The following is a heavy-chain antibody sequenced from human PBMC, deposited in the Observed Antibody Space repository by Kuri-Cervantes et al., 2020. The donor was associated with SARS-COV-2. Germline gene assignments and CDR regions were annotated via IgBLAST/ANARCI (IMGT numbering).Heavy chain of an antibody. J-gene: IGHJ4*02. V-gene: IGHV3-48*01. CDR2: ITSSSSTV. D-gene: IGHD2-8*01. CDR3: ARDVGYCTNDVCQSRDFDY. Sequence: GGSLRLSCAASGFTLGTYSMNWVRQAPGKGLEWLSYITSSSSTVYYADSVKGRFSISRDTSKNTVHLQMNSLRVEDTAVYYCARDVGYCTNDVCQSRDFDYWGQGTLVTVSS. CDR1: GFTLGTYS.